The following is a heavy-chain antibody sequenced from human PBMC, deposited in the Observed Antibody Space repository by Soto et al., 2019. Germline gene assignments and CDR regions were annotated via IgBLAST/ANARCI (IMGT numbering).Heavy chain of an antibody. CDR3: ARESISSGWYYFDY. D-gene: IGHD6-19*01. CDR2: IYSGGST. V-gene: IGHV3-53*01. Sequence: GGSLRLSCAASGFTVSSNYMSWVRQAPGKGLEWVSVIYSGGSTNYADSVKGRFTISRDNSKNTLYLQMNSLRAEDTAVYYCARESISSGWYYFDYWGQGTLVTVSS. J-gene: IGHJ4*02. CDR1: GFTVSSNY.